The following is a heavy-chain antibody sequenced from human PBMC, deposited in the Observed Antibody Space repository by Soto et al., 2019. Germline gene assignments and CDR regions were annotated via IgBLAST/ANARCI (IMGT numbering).Heavy chain of an antibody. Sequence: QVQLVESGGGVVQPGRSLRLSCAASGFNFSAYGMHWVRQAPGTGLELVALLSFDASKKYYADSVKGRFTISRDTSRNTLYLQMNSLRVEDTAVYYGMVGVADWGQGTRVTVSS. J-gene: IGHJ4*02. D-gene: IGHD1-26*01. CDR3: MVGVAD. CDR2: LSFDASKK. CDR1: GFNFSAYG. V-gene: IGHV3-30*03.